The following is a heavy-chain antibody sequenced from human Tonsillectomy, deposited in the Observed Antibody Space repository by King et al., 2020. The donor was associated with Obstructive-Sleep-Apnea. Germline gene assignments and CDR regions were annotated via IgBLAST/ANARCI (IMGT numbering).Heavy chain of an antibody. CDR2: IYYSEST. CDR3: ARGTRSGYYEFYFDY. CDR1: CGSISSSRYY. J-gene: IGHJ4*02. Sequence: QLQESGPGLVKPSETLSLTCTVSCGSISSSRYYWGGIRQPPGKGLVWVGSIYYSESTYYNPSLKGQVTISADTSKNQYSLKLSSVTAADTAVYYCARGTRSGYYEFYFDYWGQGTLVTVSS. V-gene: IGHV4-39*07. D-gene: IGHD3-22*01.